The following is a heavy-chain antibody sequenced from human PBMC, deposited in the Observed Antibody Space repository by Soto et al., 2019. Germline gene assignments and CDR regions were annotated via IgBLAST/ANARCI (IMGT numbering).Heavy chain of an antibody. CDR1: GYTLTELS. Sequence: GASVKVSCKVSGYTLTELSMHWVRQAPGKGLEWMGGFDPEDGETIYAQEFQGRVTMTEDTSTDTTYMELSSLRSEDTAVYYCATYDHDYGDYKLDYWGQGTLVTVSS. J-gene: IGHJ4*02. CDR2: FDPEDGET. D-gene: IGHD4-17*01. CDR3: ATYDHDYGDYKLDY. V-gene: IGHV1-24*01.